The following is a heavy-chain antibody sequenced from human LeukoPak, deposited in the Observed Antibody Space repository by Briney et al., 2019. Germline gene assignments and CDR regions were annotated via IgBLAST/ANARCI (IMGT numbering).Heavy chain of an antibody. CDR3: AKGAAAADY. CDR1: GFTFSSYG. D-gene: IGHD6-13*01. CDR2: ISYDGSNK. J-gene: IGHJ4*02. V-gene: IGHV3-30*18. Sequence: PGRSLRLSCAASGFTFSSYGMHWVRQAPGKGLEWVAVISYDGSNKYYADSVKGRFTISRDNSKNTLYLQMNSLRAEDTAVYYCAKGAAAADYWGQGTLVTVSS.